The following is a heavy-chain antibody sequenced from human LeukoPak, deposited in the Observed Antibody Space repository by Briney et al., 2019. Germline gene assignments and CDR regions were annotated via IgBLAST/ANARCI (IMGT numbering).Heavy chain of an antibody. V-gene: IGHV4-34*01. D-gene: IGHD3-22*01. CDR2: INHSGST. CDR3: ASHYYASSGSLFDS. CDR1: GGSFSGYY. Sequence: SETLSLTCAVYGGSFSGYYWSWIRQPPGKGLEWIGEINHSGSTDYNPSLKSRVTISLATSKNKFSLRLTSVTAADTALYYCASHYYASSGSLFDSWGRGSLVTVSS. J-gene: IGHJ4*02.